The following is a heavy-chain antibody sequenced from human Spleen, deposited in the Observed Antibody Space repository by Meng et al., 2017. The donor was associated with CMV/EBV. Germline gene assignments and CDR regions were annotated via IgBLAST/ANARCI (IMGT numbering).Heavy chain of an antibody. Sequence: SVKVSCKASGGTFTSYAISWVRQAPGQGLEWMGGIIPIFDTANYAQKFQGRVTITTDESTSTAYMELSSLRSEDTAVYYCARAWSTSPVSFDSWGQGTLVTVSS. V-gene: IGHV1-69*05. D-gene: IGHD2-2*01. J-gene: IGHJ4*02. CDR1: GGTFTSYA. CDR2: IIPIFDTA. CDR3: ARAWSTSPVSFDS.